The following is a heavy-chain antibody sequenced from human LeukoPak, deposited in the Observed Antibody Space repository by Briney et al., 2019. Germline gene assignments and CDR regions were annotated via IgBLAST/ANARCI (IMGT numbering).Heavy chain of an antibody. J-gene: IGHJ4*02. V-gene: IGHV3-30*02. D-gene: IGHD3-9*01. CDR2: IRYDGSNK. Sequence: GGSLRLSCAASGFTFSSYGMHWVRQAPGKGLEWVAFIRYDGSNKYYADSEKGRFTISRDNSKNTLYLQMNSLRAEDTAVYYCATKPRSYYDILTGYFLYWGQGTLVTVSS. CDR1: GFTFSSYG. CDR3: ATKPRSYYDILTGYFLY.